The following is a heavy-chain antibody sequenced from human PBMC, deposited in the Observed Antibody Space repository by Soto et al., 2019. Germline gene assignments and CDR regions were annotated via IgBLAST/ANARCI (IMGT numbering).Heavy chain of an antibody. Sequence: PGGSLRLSCVASGFTFSSYSMNWVRRAPGKGLEWVSYISSSSSTIYYADSVKGRFTISRDNAKNSLYLQMNSLRDEDTAVYYCARDRAFGGVIVIYYFDYWGQGTLVIVSS. CDR3: ARDRAFGGVIVIYYFDY. V-gene: IGHV3-48*02. CDR1: GFTFSSYS. J-gene: IGHJ4*02. CDR2: ISSSSSTI. D-gene: IGHD3-16*02.